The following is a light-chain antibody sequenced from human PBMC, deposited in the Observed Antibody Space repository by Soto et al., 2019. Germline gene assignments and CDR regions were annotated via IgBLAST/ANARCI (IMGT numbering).Light chain of an antibody. Sequence: EIVMTQSPAILSVSPGEGATLSCRASENVRTKVGWYQQKAGQAPRLLIYDASNRATGIPARFSGSGSGTDFTLTISSLEPEDFAVYYCQQRSNWPPITFGQGTRLEIK. CDR2: DAS. J-gene: IGKJ5*01. CDR1: ENVRTK. V-gene: IGKV3-11*01. CDR3: QQRSNWPPIT.